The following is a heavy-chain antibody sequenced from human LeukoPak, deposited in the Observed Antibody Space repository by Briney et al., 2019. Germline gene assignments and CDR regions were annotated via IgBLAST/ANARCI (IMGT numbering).Heavy chain of an antibody. D-gene: IGHD3-22*01. J-gene: IGHJ3*02. Sequence: ASVKVSCKVSGYTLTELSMHWVRQASGKGLEWMGGFDPEDGETIYAQKFQGRVTMTEDTSTDKAYMELSSLRSEDTAVYYCATFRITMIVVVEAFDIWGQGTMVTVSS. V-gene: IGHV1-24*01. CDR1: GYTLTELS. CDR3: ATFRITMIVVVEAFDI. CDR2: FDPEDGET.